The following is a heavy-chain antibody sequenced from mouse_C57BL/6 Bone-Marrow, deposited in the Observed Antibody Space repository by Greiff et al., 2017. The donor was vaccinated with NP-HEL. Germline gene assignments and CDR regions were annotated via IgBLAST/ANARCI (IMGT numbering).Heavy chain of an antibody. Sequence: EVQLQQSGPVLVKPGASVKMSCKASGYTFTDYYMNWVKQSHGKSLEWIGVINPYNGGTSYNQKFKGKATLTVDKSSSTAYMELNSLTSEDSAVYYCNYGSPTRYFDVWGTGTTVTVSS. D-gene: IGHD1-1*01. V-gene: IGHV1-19*01. J-gene: IGHJ1*03. CDR3: NYGSPTRYFDV. CDR2: INPYNGGT. CDR1: GYTFTDYY.